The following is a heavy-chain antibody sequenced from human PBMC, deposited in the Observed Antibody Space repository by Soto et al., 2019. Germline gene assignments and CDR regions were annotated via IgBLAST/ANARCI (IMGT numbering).Heavy chain of an antibody. V-gene: IGHV3-23*01. CDR3: AREQQQLFDY. Sequence: GGCIKLSSAASGVTFNNYAIGVFRQIPGKGLEWVSAISGSADATHYADSVKGRFTISRDNSKNTLYLQMNSLRAEDTDVYYCAREQQQLFDYWGLGTLVTVYS. CDR2: ISGSADAT. CDR1: GVTFNNYA. D-gene: IGHD6-13*01. J-gene: IGHJ4*02.